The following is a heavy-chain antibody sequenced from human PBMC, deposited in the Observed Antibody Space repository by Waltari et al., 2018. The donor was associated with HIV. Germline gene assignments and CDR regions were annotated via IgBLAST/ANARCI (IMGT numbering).Heavy chain of an antibody. Sequence: QVQLVQSGAEVKKPGASVKVSCKASGYTFTNYYIHWVRQAPGQGLEWMARINPSGGSTSHAQKFQGRVTMTRDTSTSTVYMELSSLRSEDTAVYYCAREKAVGIITSVFNMWGQGTMVIVSS. D-gene: IGHD3-3*01. CDR3: AREKAVGIITSVFNM. V-gene: IGHV1-46*01. CDR2: INPSGGST. CDR1: GYTFTNYY. J-gene: IGHJ3*02.